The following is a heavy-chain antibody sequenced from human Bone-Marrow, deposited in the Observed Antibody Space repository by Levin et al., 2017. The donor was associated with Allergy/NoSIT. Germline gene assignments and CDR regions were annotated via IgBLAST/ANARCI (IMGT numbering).Heavy chain of an antibody. J-gene: IGHJ4*02. CDR2: IGTAADS. V-gene: IGHV3-13*04. Sequence: SGGSLRLSCAASGFTFSSYDMHWVRQATGRGLEWVSAIGTAADSYYSGSVKGRFTVSRDNAKNSFYLQMNSLRAGDTAVYYCARVALPRYCTNTSCSDSGYYFDYWGQGTLVTVSS. CDR3: ARVALPRYCTNTSCSDSGYYFDY. CDR1: GFTFSSYD. D-gene: IGHD2-2*01.